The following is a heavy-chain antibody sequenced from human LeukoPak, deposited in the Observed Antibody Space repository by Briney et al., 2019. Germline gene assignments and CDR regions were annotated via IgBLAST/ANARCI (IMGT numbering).Heavy chain of an antibody. J-gene: IGHJ3*02. Sequence: GRSLRLSCAVSGFTLNDYAIHWVRQAPGKGLGWVSGISYNVGTIGFADSVKGRFTIPRDNAKNSMYLQMNSLRAEDMALYYCAKDGCSGGSCYGRSAFDIWGQGTMVTVSS. D-gene: IGHD2-15*01. CDR3: AKDGCSGGSCYGRSAFDI. V-gene: IGHV3-9*03. CDR2: ISYNVGTI. CDR1: GFTLNDYA.